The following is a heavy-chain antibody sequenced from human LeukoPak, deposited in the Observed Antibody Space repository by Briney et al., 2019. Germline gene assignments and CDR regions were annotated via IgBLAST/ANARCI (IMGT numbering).Heavy chain of an antibody. CDR2: IYYSGST. V-gene: IGHV4-59*08. D-gene: IGHD3-10*01. CDR1: GGSISSYY. J-gene: IGHJ6*02. Sequence: PSETLSLTCTVSGGSISSYYWSWIRQPPGKGLEWIGYIYYSGSTNYNPSLKSRVTISVDTSKNQFSLKLSSVTAADTAVYYCAKGARNYYYYGMDVWGQGTTVTVFS. CDR3: AKGARNYYYYGMDV.